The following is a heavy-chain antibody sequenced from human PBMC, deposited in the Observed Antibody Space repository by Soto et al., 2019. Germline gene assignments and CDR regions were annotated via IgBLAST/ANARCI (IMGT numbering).Heavy chain of an antibody. CDR2: IYYSGST. CDR1: GGSISSSSYY. V-gene: IGHV4-39*01. J-gene: IGHJ6*03. D-gene: IGHD2-2*01. Sequence: QLQLQESGPGLVKPSETLSLTCTVSGGSISSSSYYWGWIRQPPGKGLEWIGSIYYSGSTYYNPSLKSRVTISVDTSKNQFSLKLSSVTAADTAVYYCAIKSQLLGFMDVWGKGTTVTVSS. CDR3: AIKSQLLGFMDV.